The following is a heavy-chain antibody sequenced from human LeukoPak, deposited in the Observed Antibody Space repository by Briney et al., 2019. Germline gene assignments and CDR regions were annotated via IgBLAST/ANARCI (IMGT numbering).Heavy chain of an antibody. V-gene: IGHV3-30-3*01. D-gene: IGHD3-22*01. Sequence: PGGSLRLSCAASGLTFSNAWMSWARQAPGKGLEWVAVISYDGSNKYYADSVKGRFTISRDNSKNTLYLQMNSLRAEDTAVYYCAREDSSGTYYFEYWGQGTLVTVSS. J-gene: IGHJ4*02. CDR3: AREDSSGTYYFEY. CDR2: ISYDGSNK. CDR1: GLTFSNAW.